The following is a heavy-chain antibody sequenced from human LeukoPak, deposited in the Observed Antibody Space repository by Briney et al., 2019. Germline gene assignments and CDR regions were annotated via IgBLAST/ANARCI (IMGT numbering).Heavy chain of an antibody. CDR3: ARHKRSSSWSEAPFDY. CDR2: IYTSGST. D-gene: IGHD6-13*01. J-gene: IGHJ4*02. V-gene: IGHV4-4*09. Sequence: SETLSLTCTVSGGSISSYYWSWIRQPPGKGLEWIGYIYTSGSTNYNPPLKSRVTISVDTSKNQFSLKLSSVTAADTAVYYCARHKRSSSWSEAPFDYWGQGTLVTVSS. CDR1: GGSISSYY.